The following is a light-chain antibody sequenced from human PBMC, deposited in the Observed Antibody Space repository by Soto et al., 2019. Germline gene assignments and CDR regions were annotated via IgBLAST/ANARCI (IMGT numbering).Light chain of an antibody. J-gene: IGKJ1*01. CDR2: GAS. CDR1: QSISSSY. Sequence: IVLTQSPGTLSLSPGERATLSCRASQSISSSYLAWYQQKPGQAPRLLIYGASSRATGIPDRFSGSGSGTDFTLTISRLEPEDFAVYYCQQYGNSWTFGQGTKV. CDR3: QQYGNSWT. V-gene: IGKV3-20*01.